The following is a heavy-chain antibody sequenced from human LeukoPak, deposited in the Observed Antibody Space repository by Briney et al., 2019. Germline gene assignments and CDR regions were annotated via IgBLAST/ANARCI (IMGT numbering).Heavy chain of an antibody. CDR2: ISYDGSNK. CDR3: ARDQGGTIFGVVIGFDY. J-gene: IGHJ4*02. D-gene: IGHD3-3*01. V-gene: IGHV3-30-3*01. Sequence: PGGSLRLSCAASGFTFSSYAMHWVRQAPGKGLEWVAVISYDGSNKYYADSVKGRFTISRDNSKNTLYLQMNSLRAEDTAVYYCARDQGGTIFGVVIGFDYWGQGTLVTVSS. CDR1: GFTFSSYA.